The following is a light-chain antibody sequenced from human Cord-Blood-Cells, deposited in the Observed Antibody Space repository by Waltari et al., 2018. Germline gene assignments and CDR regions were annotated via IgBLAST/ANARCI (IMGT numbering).Light chain of an antibody. Sequence: EIVMTQSHATLSVSPGERATLSCRASQRVSSNLAWYQQKPGQAPRLLIYGASTRATGIPARFSGSGSGTEFTLTISSLQSEDFAVYYCQQYNNWPPGTFGQGTKVEIK. J-gene: IGKJ1*01. CDR1: QRVSSN. CDR3: QQYNNWPPGT. V-gene: IGKV3-15*01. CDR2: GAS.